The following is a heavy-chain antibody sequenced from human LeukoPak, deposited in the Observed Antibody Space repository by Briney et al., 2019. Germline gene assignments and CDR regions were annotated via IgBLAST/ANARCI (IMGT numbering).Heavy chain of an antibody. J-gene: IGHJ4*02. D-gene: IGHD6-13*01. V-gene: IGHV3-30*04. CDR1: GFTFSNFP. CDR2: ISFGGTNK. Sequence: GGSLRLSCAASGFTFSNFPMHWVRQAPGKGLQWVAVISFGGTNKYYTDSVKGRFTISRDNSKNTLYLQMNRLRAEDTAVYYCAKIAAAGKDYWGQGTLVTVSS. CDR3: AKIAAAGKDY.